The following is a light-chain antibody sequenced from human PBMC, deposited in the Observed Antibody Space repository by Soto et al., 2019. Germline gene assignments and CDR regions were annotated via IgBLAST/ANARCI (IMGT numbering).Light chain of an antibody. V-gene: IGLV2-14*01. Sequence: QSALTQPASVSGSPGQSITISCTGTSSDVGYYNYVSWYQQHPDKAPKLMIYDVTNRPSGVSNRFSGSKSDNTASLTISGLQAEDEGDYYCSSYTTSTTVIFGGGTKLTVL. J-gene: IGLJ2*01. CDR2: DVT. CDR1: SSDVGYYNY. CDR3: SSYTTSTTVI.